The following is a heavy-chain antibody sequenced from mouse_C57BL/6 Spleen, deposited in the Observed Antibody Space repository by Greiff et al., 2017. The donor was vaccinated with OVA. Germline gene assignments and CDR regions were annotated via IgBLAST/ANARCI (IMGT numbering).Heavy chain of an antibody. J-gene: IGHJ1*03. CDR2: ILPSIGRT. CDR3: ARRLYGSSSYWYFDV. CDR1: DSEVFPIAY. D-gene: IGHD1-1*01. V-gene: IGHV15-2*01. Sequence: VQLQQSGSELRSPGSSVKLSCKDFDSEVFPIAYMSWVRQKPGHGFEWIGGILPSIGRTIYGEKFEDKATLDADTLSNTAYLELNSLTSEDSAIYYCARRLYGSSSYWYFDVWGTGTTVTVSS.